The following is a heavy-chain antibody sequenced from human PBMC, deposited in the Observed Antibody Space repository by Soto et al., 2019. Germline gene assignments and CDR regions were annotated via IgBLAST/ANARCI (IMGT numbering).Heavy chain of an antibody. V-gene: IGHV4-30-4*01. CDR2: IYYSGST. CDR3: ARDPIFGVVSQSYYYYGMDV. J-gene: IGHJ6*02. D-gene: IGHD3-3*01. CDR1: GGSISSGDYY. Sequence: LSLACTVSGGSISSGDYYWSWVLQPPGKGLEWIGYIYYSGSTYYNPSLKSRVTISVDTSKNQFSLKLSSVTAADTAVYYCARDPIFGVVSQSYYYYGMDVWGQGTTVTVSS.